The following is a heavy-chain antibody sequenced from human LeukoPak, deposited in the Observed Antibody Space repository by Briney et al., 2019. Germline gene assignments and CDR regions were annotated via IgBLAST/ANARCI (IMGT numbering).Heavy chain of an antibody. D-gene: IGHD2/OR15-2a*01. CDR3: AKDGRSTTPGY. J-gene: IGHJ4*02. Sequence: PGGSLRLSCAVSGFTFSSYAMSWVRQAPGKGLEWVSGIGGSGGSTYYADSVKGRFTISRDNSKNTLYLQMNSLRAEDTAVYYCAKDGRSTTPGYWGQGTLVTVSS. CDR1: GFTFSSYA. V-gene: IGHV3-23*01. CDR2: IGGSGGST.